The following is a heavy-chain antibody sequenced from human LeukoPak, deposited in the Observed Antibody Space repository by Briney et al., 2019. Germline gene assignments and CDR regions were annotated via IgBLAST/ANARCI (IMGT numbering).Heavy chain of an antibody. D-gene: IGHD4/OR15-4a*01. CDR3: ANLGANYYFDY. J-gene: IGHJ4*02. CDR1: GFTFSSFV. CDR2: ISGSGDST. V-gene: IGHV3-23*01. Sequence: GGSLRLSCAASGFTFSSFVMSWVRQAPGKGLEWVSGISGSGDSTYYADSMRGRITISRDNAKNTLYLQMNSLRAEGTAVYYCANLGANYYFDYWAQGTLVTVSS.